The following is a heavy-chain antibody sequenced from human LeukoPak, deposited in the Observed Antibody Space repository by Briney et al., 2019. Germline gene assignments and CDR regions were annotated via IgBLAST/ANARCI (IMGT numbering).Heavy chain of an antibody. Sequence: SETLSLTCTVSGGSISSYYWSWIRQPPGKGLEWIGYIYYSGSTNYNPSLKSRVTISVDTSKNQFSLRLSSVTAADTAVYYCARWTYYYDSSGYSYWDFDHWGQGTLVTVSS. V-gene: IGHV4-59*01. CDR1: GGSISSYY. CDR2: IYYSGST. CDR3: ARWTYYYDSSGYSYWDFDH. J-gene: IGHJ4*02. D-gene: IGHD3-22*01.